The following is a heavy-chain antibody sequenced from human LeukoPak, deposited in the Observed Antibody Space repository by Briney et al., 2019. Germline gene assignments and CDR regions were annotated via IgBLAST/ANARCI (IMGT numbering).Heavy chain of an antibody. D-gene: IGHD3-3*01. J-gene: IGHJ6*02. CDR2: IYWNDDT. Sequence: SGPTLVNPTQTLTLTCTFSGFSLSTSGVGVGWIRQPPGKALEWLALIYWNDDTRYSPSLKSRLTITKDTSKNQVVLTMTNMDPVDTAPYSCAHSQPPHSDFWSGPPLGMDVWGQGTTVTVSS. CDR3: AHSQPPHSDFWSGPPLGMDV. V-gene: IGHV2-5*01. CDR1: GFSLSTSGVG.